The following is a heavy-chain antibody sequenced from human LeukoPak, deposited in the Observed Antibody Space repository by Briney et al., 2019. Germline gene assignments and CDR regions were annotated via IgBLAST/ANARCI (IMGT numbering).Heavy chain of an antibody. J-gene: IGHJ5*02. Sequence: ASVKVSCKASGYTFTSYGISWVRQAPGRGLEWMGWISAYNGNTNYAQKLQGRVTMTTDTSTSTAYMELRSLRSDDTAVYYCARDLSRREYSSSSWFDPWGQGTLVTVSS. V-gene: IGHV1-18*01. D-gene: IGHD6-6*01. CDR1: GYTFTSYG. CDR2: ISAYNGNT. CDR3: ARDLSRREYSSSSWFDP.